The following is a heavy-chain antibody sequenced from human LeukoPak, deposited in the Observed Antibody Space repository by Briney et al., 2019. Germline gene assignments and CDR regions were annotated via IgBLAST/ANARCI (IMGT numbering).Heavy chain of an antibody. J-gene: IGHJ4*02. CDR2: ISGNGGVT. D-gene: IGHD3-22*01. CDR1: GFTFSIYA. V-gene: IGHV3-23*01. CDR3: ATAHYYDTSAYSDY. Sequence: PGGSLRLSCAASGFTFSIYAMSWVRQAPGKGLEWVSTISGNGGVTYYADSVKGRFTISRDNSKTTLNLQMNSLRAEDTAVYYCATAHYYDTSAYSDYWGREPWSPSPQ.